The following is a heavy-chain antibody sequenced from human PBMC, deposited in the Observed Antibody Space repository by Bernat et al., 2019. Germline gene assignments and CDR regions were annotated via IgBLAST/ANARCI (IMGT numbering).Heavy chain of an antibody. J-gene: IGHJ4*02. CDR1: GFTFSSYD. V-gene: IGHV3-13*04. Sequence: EVQLVESGGGLVQPGGSLRLSCAASGFTFSSYDMPWVRQATGKGLEWFSAIGTAGDTYYPGSVKGRFTISRENAKNSLYLQMNSLRAGDTAVYYCARAIYSSSWSFDYWGQGTLVTVSS. D-gene: IGHD6-13*01. CDR2: IGTAGDT. CDR3: ARAIYSSSWSFDY.